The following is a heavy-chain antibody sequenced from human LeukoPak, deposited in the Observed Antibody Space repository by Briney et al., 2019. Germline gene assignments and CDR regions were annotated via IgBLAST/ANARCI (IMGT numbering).Heavy chain of an antibody. CDR2: INHSGST. CDR1: GGSFSGYY. J-gene: IGHJ2*01. Sequence: NPSETLSLTCAVYGGSFSGYYWSWIRQPPGKGLEWIGEINHSGSTNYNPSLKSRVTISVDTSKNQFSLKLSSVTAADTAFYYCARVPRIAVAATRRDWYFDLWGRGTLVTVSS. V-gene: IGHV4-34*01. D-gene: IGHD6-19*01. CDR3: ARVPRIAVAATRRDWYFDL.